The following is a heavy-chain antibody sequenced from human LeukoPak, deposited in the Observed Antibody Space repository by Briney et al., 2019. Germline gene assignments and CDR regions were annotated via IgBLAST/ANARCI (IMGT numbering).Heavy chain of an antibody. J-gene: IGHJ6*03. CDR1: GGSISTSNYY. Sequence: SETLSLTCAVSGGSISTSNYYWGWIRQPPGKGLEWIGEIYHSGSTNYNPSLKSRVTISVDKSKNQFSLKLSSVTAADTAVYYCARVNTMVIGADYYYYMDVWGKGATVTVSS. V-gene: IGHV4-39*07. CDR3: ARVNTMVIGADYYYYMDV. CDR2: IYHSGST. D-gene: IGHD3-10*01.